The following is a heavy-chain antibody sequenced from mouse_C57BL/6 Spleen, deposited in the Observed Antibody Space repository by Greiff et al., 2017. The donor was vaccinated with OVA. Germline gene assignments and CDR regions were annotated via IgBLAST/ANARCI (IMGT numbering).Heavy chain of an antibody. J-gene: IGHJ3*01. D-gene: IGHD1-1*01. Sequence: VQLQQSGPELVKPGASVKISCKASGYSFTGYYMNWVKQSPEKSLEWIGEINPSTGGTTYNQKFKAKATLTVDKSSSTAYMQLKSLTSEDSAVYYCANYCGSSYGFAYWGQGTLVTVSA. CDR1: GYSFTGYY. CDR2: INPSTGGT. V-gene: IGHV1-42*01. CDR3: ANYCGSSYGFAY.